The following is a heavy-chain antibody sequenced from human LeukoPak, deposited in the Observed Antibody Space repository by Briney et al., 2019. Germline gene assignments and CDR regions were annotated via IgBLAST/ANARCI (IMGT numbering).Heavy chain of an antibody. Sequence: GGSLRLSCAASGFTVSSNYMSWVRQAPGKGLEWVSVIYSGGSTYYADSVKGRFTISRDNSKNTLYLQMNSLRAEDTAVYYCASGKYYYDSSGDGFDYWGQGTLVTVSS. CDR2: IYSGGST. CDR1: GFTVSSNY. CDR3: ASGKYYYDSSGDGFDY. V-gene: IGHV3-66*01. J-gene: IGHJ4*02. D-gene: IGHD3-22*01.